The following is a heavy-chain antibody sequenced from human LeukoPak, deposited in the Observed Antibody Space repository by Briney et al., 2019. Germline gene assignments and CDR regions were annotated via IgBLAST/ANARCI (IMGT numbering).Heavy chain of an antibody. J-gene: IGHJ4*02. D-gene: IGHD3-16*01. CDR2: ISYDGGNE. CDR3: GRAGFGELYPYVDS. V-gene: IGHV3-30*04. Sequence: GGSLRLSCAASGFAFSRSAMHWVRQAPGKGLEWVALISYDGGNEYYGDSVKGRFTVSRDNSKNTLYLQMSSLRAVDTAVYYCGRAGFGELYPYVDSWGQGTLVTVSS. CDR1: GFAFSRSA.